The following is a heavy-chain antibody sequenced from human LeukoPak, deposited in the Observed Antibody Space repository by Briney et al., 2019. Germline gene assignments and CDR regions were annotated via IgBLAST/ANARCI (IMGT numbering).Heavy chain of an antibody. CDR1: GGSISSYY. CDR2: IYYSGST. V-gene: IGHV4-59*06. Sequence: SETLSLTCTVSGGSISSYYWSWIRQHPGKGLEWIGYIYYSGSTYYNPSLKSRVTISVDTSKNQFSLKLSSVTAADTAVYYCARVGSSMDYYYYYMDVWGKGTTVTVSS. D-gene: IGHD1-26*01. J-gene: IGHJ6*03. CDR3: ARVGSSMDYYYYYMDV.